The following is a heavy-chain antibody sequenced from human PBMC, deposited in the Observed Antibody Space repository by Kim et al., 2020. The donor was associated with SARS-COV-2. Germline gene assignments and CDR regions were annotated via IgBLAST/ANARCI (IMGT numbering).Heavy chain of an antibody. CDR1: GFTFSSYG. CDR2: ISGDGGST. Sequence: GGSLRLSCASSGFTFSSYGMSWVRLAPGKGLEWVSAISGDGGSTYYPDSVKGRFTISRDNSKNTLYLQMNSLRAEDTAIYYCAKSWTIWYFDSWGQGALVTVSS. CDR3: AKSWTIWYFDS. J-gene: IGHJ4*02. D-gene: IGHD3-10*01. V-gene: IGHV3-23*01.